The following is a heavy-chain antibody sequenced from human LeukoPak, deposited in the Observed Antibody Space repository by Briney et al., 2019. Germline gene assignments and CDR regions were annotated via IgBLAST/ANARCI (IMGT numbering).Heavy chain of an antibody. J-gene: IGHJ4*02. V-gene: IGHV3-23*01. CDR3: AKGSAAGRPYYFDY. CDR1: GFTFGSYA. Sequence: GGSLRLSCAASGFTFGSYAMSWVRQAPGKGLEWVSAITESGGGTYNADSVKGRLTISRDNSKKTLFLQMSSLRAEDTAIYYCAKGSAAGRPYYFDYWGQGTLVTVSS. D-gene: IGHD6-25*01. CDR2: ITESGGGT.